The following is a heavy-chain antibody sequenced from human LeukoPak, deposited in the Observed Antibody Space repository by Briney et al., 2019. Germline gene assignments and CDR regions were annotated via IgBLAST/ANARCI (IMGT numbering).Heavy chain of an antibody. CDR1: GFIVSNYW. CDR3: TRDTYSSGDY. Sequence: GSLRLSCAASGFIVSNYWMNWVRQAPGKGLVWVSRINRDGSSTNYADSVKGRFTVSRDNAKNTLYLQMSSLRADDTAVYYCTRDTYSSGDYWGQGTLVTVSS. CDR2: INRDGSST. J-gene: IGHJ4*02. V-gene: IGHV3-74*01. D-gene: IGHD6-19*01.